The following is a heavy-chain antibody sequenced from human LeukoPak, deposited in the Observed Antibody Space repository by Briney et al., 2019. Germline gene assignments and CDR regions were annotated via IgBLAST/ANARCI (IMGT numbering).Heavy chain of an antibody. CDR2: ISYDGSNK. V-gene: IGHV3-30*03. J-gene: IGHJ6*03. CDR3: ARVEQLVYYYYMDV. Sequence: GGSLRLSCAASGFTFSSYGMHWVRQAPGKGLEWVAVISYDGSNKYYADSVKGRFTISRDNAKNTLYLQMNSLRAEDTAVYYCARVEQLVYYYYMDVWGKGTTVTVSS. D-gene: IGHD6-6*01. CDR1: GFTFSSYG.